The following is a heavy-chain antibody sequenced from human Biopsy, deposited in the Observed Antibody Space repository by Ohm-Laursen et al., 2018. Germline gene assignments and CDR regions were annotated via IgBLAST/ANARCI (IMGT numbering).Heavy chain of an antibody. Sequence: GSSVKVSCNASGGTFINYAISWVRQAPGQGLEWMGGITPMFGTANYAQMFQGRVTISADESTSTSYMELSSLTTEDTAIYYCARGPHSGSHSCFDYWGRGTLVTVSS. CDR3: ARGPHSGSHSCFDY. CDR1: GGTFINYA. D-gene: IGHD1-26*01. J-gene: IGHJ4*02. CDR2: ITPMFGTA. V-gene: IGHV1-69*01.